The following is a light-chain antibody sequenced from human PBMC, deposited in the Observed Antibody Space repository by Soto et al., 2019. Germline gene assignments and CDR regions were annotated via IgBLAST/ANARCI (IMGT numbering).Light chain of an antibody. J-gene: IGKJ5*01. V-gene: IGKV1-39*01. CDR3: QQSYSTFIT. CDR2: AAS. Sequence: DLQMTQSPSSLSASVGDRVTITCRASQSISTYLNWYQQKPGKAPKLLISAASSLQSGVPSRFSGSGSGTDFTLTISSLQPEDSATYYCQQSYSTFITFGQGTRLEIK. CDR1: QSISTY.